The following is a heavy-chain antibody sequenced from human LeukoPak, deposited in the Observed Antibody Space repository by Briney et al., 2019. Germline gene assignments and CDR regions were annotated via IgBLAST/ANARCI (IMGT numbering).Heavy chain of an antibody. CDR3: AREVEGYHGSGSLAARRNYGMDV. Sequence: PGGSLRLSCAASGFAVSSNYMNWVRQAPGKGLEWVSVIHSGGSTYYADSVKGRFTISRDNSKNTLYLQMNSLRAEDTAVYYCAREVEGYHGSGSLAARRNYGMDVWGQGTTVIVSS. V-gene: IGHV3-53*01. CDR2: IHSGGST. J-gene: IGHJ6*02. CDR1: GFAVSSNY. D-gene: IGHD3-10*01.